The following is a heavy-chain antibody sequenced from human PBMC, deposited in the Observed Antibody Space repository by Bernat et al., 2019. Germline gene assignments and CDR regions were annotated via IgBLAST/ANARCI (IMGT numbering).Heavy chain of an antibody. J-gene: IGHJ3*02. CDR2: ISIKANSYAT. V-gene: IGHV3-73*01. CDR1: GFTFSGSD. Sequence: EVQLVESGGGLVQPGGSLKLSCAASGFTFSGSDMHWARQASGKGLEWVGRISIKANSYATAYAASVKGRFTISRDNSKNTLYLQMNSLRAEDTAVYYCAKVLGGSYPNDAFDIWGQGTMVTVSS. D-gene: IGHD1-26*01. CDR3: AKVLGGSYPNDAFDI.